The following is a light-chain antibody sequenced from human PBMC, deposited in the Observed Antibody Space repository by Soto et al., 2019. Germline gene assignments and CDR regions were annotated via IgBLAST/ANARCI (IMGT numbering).Light chain of an antibody. Sequence: QSALTQPASVSGSPGQSITISCTGTSSDVGGYNYVSWYQQHPGNAPKLMIYDVSNRPSGVSNRFSGSKSRNTASLTISGLQAEDEDDYYCSSYTSSSTGVFGGGTKLTVL. V-gene: IGLV2-14*01. J-gene: IGLJ2*01. CDR1: SSDVGGYNY. CDR2: DVS. CDR3: SSYTSSSTGV.